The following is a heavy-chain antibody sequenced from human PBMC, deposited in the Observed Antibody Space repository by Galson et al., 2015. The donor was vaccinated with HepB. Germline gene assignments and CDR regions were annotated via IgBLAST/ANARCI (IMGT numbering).Heavy chain of an antibody. CDR2: MNPNSGNT. CDR3: AKGGAYCGGDCYSP. D-gene: IGHD2-21*02. J-gene: IGHJ5*02. V-gene: IGHV1-8*01. Sequence: SVKVSCKASGYTFTSYDINWVRQATGQGLEWMGWMNPNSGNTGYAQKFQGRVTMTRNTSISTAYMELSSLRSEDTAVYYCAKGGAYCGGDCYSPWGQGTLVTVSS. CDR1: GYTFTSYD.